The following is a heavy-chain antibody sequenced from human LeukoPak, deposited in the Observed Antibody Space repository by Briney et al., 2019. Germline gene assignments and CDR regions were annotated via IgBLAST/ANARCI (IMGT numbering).Heavy chain of an antibody. Sequence: PGGSLRLSCVVSGFTFQDYAMHWVRQFPGKGLEWVSGISWNSAAISYADSVKGRFSISRDNTKNSLFLQMDSLRFDDTAFYYCARGPTYYLDNSDYYFDYWGQGTLVTVSS. CDR2: ISWNSAAI. V-gene: IGHV3-9*01. J-gene: IGHJ4*02. CDR3: ARGPTYYLDNSDYYFDY. CDR1: GFTFQDYA. D-gene: IGHD6-19*01.